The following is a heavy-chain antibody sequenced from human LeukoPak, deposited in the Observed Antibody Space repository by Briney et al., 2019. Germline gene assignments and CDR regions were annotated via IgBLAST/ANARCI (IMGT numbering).Heavy chain of an antibody. CDR2: ISTSAST. V-gene: IGHV4-4*08. CDR1: GDPIRSYY. Sequence: AETLSLTCTVSGDPIRSYYWSWIRQPPGEALEWVGYISTSASTKYNRSLKSRVTISVDTSNNQFSLKQSSVTAADTAVYYCARLAKTYEIVDYHYMDVWGKGTTVTVSS. D-gene: IGHD2/OR15-2a*01. J-gene: IGHJ6*03. CDR3: ARLAKTYEIVDYHYMDV.